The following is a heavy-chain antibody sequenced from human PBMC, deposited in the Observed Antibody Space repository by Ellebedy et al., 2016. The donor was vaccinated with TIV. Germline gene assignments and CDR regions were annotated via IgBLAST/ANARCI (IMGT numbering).Heavy chain of an antibody. CDR3: ARDHVVTAISYYFDY. V-gene: IGHV3-30*03. J-gene: IGHJ4*02. D-gene: IGHD2-21*02. Sequence: GESLKISXAASGFTFSHYDIHWVRQAPGKGLEWVALISDDGSNKYYTDSVKGRFTISRDNSKNTLYLQMNSLRAEDTAVYYCARDHVVTAISYYFDYWGQGTLVTVSS. CDR1: GFTFSHYD. CDR2: ISDDGSNK.